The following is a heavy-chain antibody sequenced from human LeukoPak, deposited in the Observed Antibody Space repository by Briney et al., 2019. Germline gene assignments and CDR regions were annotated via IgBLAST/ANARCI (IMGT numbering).Heavy chain of an antibody. CDR1: GGSISSYY. Sequence: PSETLSLTCTVSGGSISSYYWSWIRQPPGKGLEWIGYIYYSGSTYYNPSLKNRVTISVDTPKNQFSLKLSSVTAADTAVYYCASLRERSYYARGFDYWGQGTLVTVSS. CDR2: IYYSGST. CDR3: ASLRERSYYARGFDY. J-gene: IGHJ4*02. V-gene: IGHV4-59*04. D-gene: IGHD1-26*01.